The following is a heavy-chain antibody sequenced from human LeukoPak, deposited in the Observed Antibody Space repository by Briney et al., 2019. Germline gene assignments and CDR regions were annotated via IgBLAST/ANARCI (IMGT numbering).Heavy chain of an antibody. V-gene: IGHV3-7*04. CDR3: ARGESWSFDY. CDR1: GFTLSTFW. J-gene: IGHJ4*02. CDR2: IKQDGSEK. Sequence: PGGSLRLSCAASGFTLSTFWMSWVRQAPGKGRRWVANIKQDGSEKYYGVSVKGRFTVSRDNTDSPLHLQMNSLRAEDTAVYYCARGESWSFDYWGQGILVTVSS.